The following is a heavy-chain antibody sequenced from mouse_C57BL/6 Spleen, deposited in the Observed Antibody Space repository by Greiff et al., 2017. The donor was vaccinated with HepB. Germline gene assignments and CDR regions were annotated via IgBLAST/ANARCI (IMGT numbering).Heavy chain of an antibody. V-gene: IGHV1-80*01. D-gene: IGHD1-1*01. CDR1: GYAFSSYW. Sequence: QVQLKQSGAELVKPGASVKISCKASGYAFSSYWMNWVKQRPGKGLEWIGQIYPGDGATNYNGKFKGKATLTADKSSSTAYMQLSSLTSEDSAVYFWARDYGSSSFAYWGQGTLVTVSA. CDR2: IYPGDGAT. CDR3: ARDYGSSSFAY. J-gene: IGHJ3*01.